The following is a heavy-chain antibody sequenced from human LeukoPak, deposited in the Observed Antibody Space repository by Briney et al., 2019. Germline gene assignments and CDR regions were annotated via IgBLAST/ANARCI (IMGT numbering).Heavy chain of an antibody. CDR2: ISGNGKTT. J-gene: IGHJ5*02. Sequence: GGSLRLSCAASGFTFSSYAMSWVRQAPGKGLEWVSAISGNGKTTYYADSVRGRFIISRDNSKNTLYLQMNSLRDEDTATYYCARESVRSGSLKWFDPWGQGTLVTVSS. D-gene: IGHD3-3*01. V-gene: IGHV3-23*01. CDR1: GFTFSSYA. CDR3: ARESVRSGSLKWFDP.